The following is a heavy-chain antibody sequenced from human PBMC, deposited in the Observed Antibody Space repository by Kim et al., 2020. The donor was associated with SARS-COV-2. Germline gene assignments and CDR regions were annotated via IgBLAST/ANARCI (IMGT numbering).Heavy chain of an antibody. J-gene: IGHJ4*02. D-gene: IGHD3-22*01. Sequence: ANAVKGRFTVSRDNSKSTLYLQMNSPRAEDTAVYYCAKGEYYYDSSGYELWGQGTLVTVSS. CDR3: AKGEYYYDSSGYEL. V-gene: IGHV3-23*01.